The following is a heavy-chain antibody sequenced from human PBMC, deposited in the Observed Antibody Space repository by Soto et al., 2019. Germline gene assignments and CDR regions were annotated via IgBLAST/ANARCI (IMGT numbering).Heavy chain of an antibody. D-gene: IGHD2-15*01. CDR2: IYSGGST. V-gene: IGHV3-53*04. J-gene: IGHJ1*01. CDR1: GFTVSSNY. CDR3: ASGPIVVVVAATPGYFQH. Sequence: EVQLVESGGGLVQPGGSLRLSCAASGFTVSSNYMSWVRQAPGKGLEWVSVIYSGGSTYYADSVKGRFTISRHNSKNTLYLQMNSLRAEDTAVYYRASGPIVVVVAATPGYFQHWGQGTLVTVSS.